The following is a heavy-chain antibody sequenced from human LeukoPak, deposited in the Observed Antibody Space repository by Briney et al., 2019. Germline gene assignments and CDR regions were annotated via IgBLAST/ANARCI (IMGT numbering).Heavy chain of an antibody. J-gene: IGHJ4*02. CDR3: TKPQGSSRYEFDS. V-gene: IGHV3-23*01. Sequence: GGSLRLSCAASGFTFSSYAMSWVRQAPGKGLEWVSGISGSGGSTYDAHSVKGRFTISRDNSKNTLYLQLNSLRAEDTAIYYCTKPQGSSRYEFDSWGQGTLVTVSS. CDR1: GFTFSSYA. CDR2: ISGSGGST. D-gene: IGHD6-13*01.